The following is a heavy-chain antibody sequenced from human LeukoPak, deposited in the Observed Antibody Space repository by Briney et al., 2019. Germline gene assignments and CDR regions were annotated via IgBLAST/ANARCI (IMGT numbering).Heavy chain of an antibody. V-gene: IGHV3-23*01. Sequence: GGSLRLSCAASGFTFSSYSMNWVRQAPGKGLEWVSAISGSGGSTYYADSVKGRFTISRDNSKNTLYLQMNSLRAEDTAVYYCARGGGYSSGWSDYFDYWGQGTLVTVSS. CDR2: ISGSGGST. J-gene: IGHJ4*02. CDR1: GFTFSSYS. CDR3: ARGGGYSSGWSDYFDY. D-gene: IGHD6-19*01.